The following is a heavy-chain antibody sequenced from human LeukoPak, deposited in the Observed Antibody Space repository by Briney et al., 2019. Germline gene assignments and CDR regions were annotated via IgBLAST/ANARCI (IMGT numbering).Heavy chain of an antibody. CDR1: GFNFSTYR. J-gene: IGHJ5*02. CDR2: ITSTSANI. Sequence: GGSLRLSCAASGFNFSTYRMSWVRQAPGRGLKWVSSITSTSANIYYADSVRGRFTISRDNAKNSLYLQMNSLSAEDTAMYYCARNWFDPWGQGTLVTVSS. V-gene: IGHV3-21*04. CDR3: ARNWFDP.